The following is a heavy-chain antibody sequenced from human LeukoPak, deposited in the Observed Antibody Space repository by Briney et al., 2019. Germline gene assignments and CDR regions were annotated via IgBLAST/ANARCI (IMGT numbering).Heavy chain of an antibody. CDR2: VYYSGGT. D-gene: IGHD2-21*01. CDR1: GDSINGYF. J-gene: IGHJ4*02. V-gene: IGHV4-59*12. Sequence: SETLSLTCTVSGDSINGYFWSWIRQPPGKGLEWIGYVYYSGGTNYNPSLKSRVTISVDTSKNQFSLKLSSVSAADTAVYYCAKVCGGDCYRVFGVYFDYWGQGTLVTVSS. CDR3: AKVCGGDCYRVFGVYFDY.